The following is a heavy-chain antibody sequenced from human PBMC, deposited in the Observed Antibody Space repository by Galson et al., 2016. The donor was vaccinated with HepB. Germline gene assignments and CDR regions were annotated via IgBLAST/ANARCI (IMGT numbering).Heavy chain of an antibody. D-gene: IGHD4-11*01. CDR2: IIPKFDTA. V-gene: IGHV1-69*13. CDR1: GGTFRSYV. Sequence: SVKVSCKASGGTFRSYVINWVRQAPGQGLEWMGGIIPKFDTANYAQRFQGRVTITADESTSTAYMELSSLRSEDTAVYFCARETVTTDYYYNYGMDVWGQGTTVTVSS. J-gene: IGHJ6*02. CDR3: ARETVTTDYYYNYGMDV.